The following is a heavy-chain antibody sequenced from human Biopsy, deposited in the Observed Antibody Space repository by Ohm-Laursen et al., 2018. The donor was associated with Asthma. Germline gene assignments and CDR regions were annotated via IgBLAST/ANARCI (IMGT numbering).Heavy chain of an antibody. CDR2: VSSDGHNK. J-gene: IGHJ3*02. CDR3: ARQSGQDYGGSSAFDT. D-gene: IGHD4-23*01. V-gene: IGHV3-30*03. Sequence: SLRLSCTASGFVFSQCGMHWVRQGPGKGLEWVALVSSDGHNKYYEDSVKGRFTISRDNSKNRLHLQINTLRVEDSAVYYCARQSGQDYGGSSAFDTWGQGTLVAVSS. CDR1: GFVFSQCG.